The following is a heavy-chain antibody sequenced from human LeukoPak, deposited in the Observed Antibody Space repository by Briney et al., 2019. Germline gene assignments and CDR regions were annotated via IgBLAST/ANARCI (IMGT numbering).Heavy chain of an antibody. J-gene: IGHJ4*02. CDR2: MNPNSGNT. CDR1: GYTFTSYD. CDR3: ARGSSSSPSCGY. Sequence: GASVKVSCKASGYTFTSYDINWVRQATGQGLEWMGWMNPNSGNTGYAQKFQGRVTMTRNTSISTAYMELSSLRSEDTAVYYCARGSSSSPSCGYWGQGTLVTVSS. V-gene: IGHV1-8*01. D-gene: IGHD2-2*01.